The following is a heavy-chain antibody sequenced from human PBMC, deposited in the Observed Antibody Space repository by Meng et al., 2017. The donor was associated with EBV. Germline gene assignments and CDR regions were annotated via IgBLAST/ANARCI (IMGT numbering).Heavy chain of an antibody. V-gene: IGHV1-2*06. CDR3: ARVGIAVAGTGDY. Sequence: QLAPLGAEVTKPGASGKVSCQASGYTFTGYYMHWVRQAPGQGLEWMGRINPNSGGTNYAQKFQGRVTMTRDTSISTAYMELSRLRSDDTAVYYCARVGIAVAGTGDYWGQGTLVTVSS. D-gene: IGHD6-19*01. J-gene: IGHJ4*02. CDR1: GYTFTGYY. CDR2: INPNSGGT.